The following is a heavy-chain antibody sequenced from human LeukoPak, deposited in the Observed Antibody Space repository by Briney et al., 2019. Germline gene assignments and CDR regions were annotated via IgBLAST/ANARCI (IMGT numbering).Heavy chain of an antibody. Sequence: SSETLSLTCTVSGGSISSGANYYNWIRQHPGKGLEWIGYIYYTGITSYNPSLKSRVTMSVDTSMNQLSLKLTSLTAADTAVYYCARIDYGDPPGYFDLWGRGTLVTVSS. CDR1: GGSISSGANY. J-gene: IGHJ2*01. D-gene: IGHD4-17*01. V-gene: IGHV4-31*03. CDR3: ARIDYGDPPGYFDL. CDR2: IYYTGIT.